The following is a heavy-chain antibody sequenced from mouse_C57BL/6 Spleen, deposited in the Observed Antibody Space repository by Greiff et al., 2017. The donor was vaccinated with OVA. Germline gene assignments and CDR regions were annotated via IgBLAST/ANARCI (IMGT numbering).Heavy chain of an antibody. D-gene: IGHD1-2*01. CDR3: ARYITTAYYFDY. Sequence: EVKLMESGGGLVQPGGSLSLSCAASGFTFTDYYMSWVRQPPGKALEWLGFIRNKANGYTTEYSASVKGRFTISRDNSQSILYLQMNALRAEDSATYYCARYITTAYYFDYWGQGTTLTVSS. CDR1: GFTFTDYY. V-gene: IGHV7-3*01. J-gene: IGHJ2*01. CDR2: IRNKANGYTT.